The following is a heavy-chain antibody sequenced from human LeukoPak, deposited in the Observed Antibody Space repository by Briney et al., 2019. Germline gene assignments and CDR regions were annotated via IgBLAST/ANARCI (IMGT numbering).Heavy chain of an antibody. CDR1: GFPFSSFA. CDR2: ISCSGGST. J-gene: IGHJ4*02. Sequence: GGSLRLSCAASGFPFSSFAMSWVRQAPGKGLEWVSAISCSGGSTYYADSVKGHFTISRDNFKNTLCLQMNSLRAEDTAVYYWAKDDTFDYWGQGTLVTVSS. V-gene: IGHV3-23*01. CDR3: AKDDTFDY.